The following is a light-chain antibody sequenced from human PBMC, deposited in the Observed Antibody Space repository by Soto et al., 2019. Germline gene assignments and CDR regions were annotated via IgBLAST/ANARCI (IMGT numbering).Light chain of an antibody. CDR3: SAWDNSLNGPV. Sequence: QSVLTQPLSASASPGQRVTISCSGGSSNIGSNTVAWYQHLPGTAPPRLIFTAGQRPSGVPGRFSGSKSGTSASLAISGLQSEDEGDYYYSAWDNSLNGPVFGGGTQLTVL. V-gene: IGLV1-44*01. CDR1: SSNIGSNT. CDR2: TAG. J-gene: IGLJ2*01.